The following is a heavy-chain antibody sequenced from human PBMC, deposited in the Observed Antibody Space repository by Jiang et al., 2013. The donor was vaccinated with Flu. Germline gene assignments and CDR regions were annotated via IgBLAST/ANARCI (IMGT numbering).Heavy chain of an antibody. D-gene: IGHD3-22*01. V-gene: IGHV1-69*06. CDR3: ARGGRAFYDSSGYYYFDY. Sequence: IPILVQQTNAQKFQGRVTITADKSTSTAYMELSSLRSEDTAVYYCARGGRAFYDSSGYYYFDYWGQGTLVTVSS. CDR2: IPILVQ. J-gene: IGHJ4*02.